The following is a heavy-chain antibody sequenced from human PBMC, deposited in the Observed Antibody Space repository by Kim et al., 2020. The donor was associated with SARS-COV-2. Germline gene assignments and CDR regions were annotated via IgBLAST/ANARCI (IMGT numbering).Heavy chain of an antibody. V-gene: IGHV1-3*01. J-gene: IGHJ4*02. CDR2: INAGNGNT. CDR1: GYTFTSYA. D-gene: IGHD6-13*01. Sequence: ASVKVSCKASGYTFTSYAMHWVRQAPGQRLEWMGWINAGNGNTKYSQKFQGRVTITRDTSASTAYMELSSLRSEDTAVYYCARAGSSSWYLLGYWGQGTLVTVSS. CDR3: ARAGSSSWYLLGY.